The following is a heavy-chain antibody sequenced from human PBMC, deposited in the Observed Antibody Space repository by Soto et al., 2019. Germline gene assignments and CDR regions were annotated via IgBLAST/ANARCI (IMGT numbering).Heavy chain of an antibody. D-gene: IGHD3-10*01. CDR3: ARVWGGAFDI. CDR1: GGSISSGGYS. Sequence: SETLSLTCAVSGGSISSGGYSWSWIRQPPGKGLEWIGYIYYSGSTNYNPSLKSRVTISVDTSKNQFSLKLSSVTAADTAVYYCARVWGGAFDIWGQGTMVTVS. J-gene: IGHJ3*02. V-gene: IGHV4-61*08. CDR2: IYYSGST.